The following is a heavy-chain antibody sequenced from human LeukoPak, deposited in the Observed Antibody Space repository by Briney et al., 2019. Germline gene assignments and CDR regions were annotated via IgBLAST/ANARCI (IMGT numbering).Heavy chain of an antibody. CDR2: IYIGGNT. D-gene: IGHD5-12*01. CDR3: ARSGYENYYYYYYMDV. J-gene: IGHJ6*03. Sequence: GGSLRLSCAASGFTVGSNYMNWVRQAPGKGLDWVSVIYIGGNTYYADSVKGRFTISRDNSRNTLYLQMNNLTAEDTAVYYCARSGYENYYYYYYMDVWGKGTTVTVSS. V-gene: IGHV3-53*01. CDR1: GFTVGSNY.